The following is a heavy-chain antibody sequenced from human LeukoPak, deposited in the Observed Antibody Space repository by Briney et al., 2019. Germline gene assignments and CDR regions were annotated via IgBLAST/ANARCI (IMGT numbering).Heavy chain of an antibody. CDR2: INHSGST. J-gene: IGHJ4*02. CDR3: ARSLFFHYGSGSYSPRSFDY. Sequence: ETLSLTCAVYGGSFSGYYWSWIRQPPGKGLEWIGEINHSGSTNYNPSLTSRGTISVDTSKIQFSLKLSSVTAADTAVYYCARSLFFHYGSGSYSPRSFDYWGQGTLVTVSS. D-gene: IGHD3-10*01. V-gene: IGHV4-34*01. CDR1: GGSFSGYY.